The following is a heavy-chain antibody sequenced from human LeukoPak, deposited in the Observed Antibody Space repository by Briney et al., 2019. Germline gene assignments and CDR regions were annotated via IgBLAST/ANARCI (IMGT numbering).Heavy chain of an antibody. CDR2: ISYDGSNK. D-gene: IGHD3-10*01. CDR1: GFTFSSYG. V-gene: IGHV3-30*18. CDR3: AKERGFGELLLDY. J-gene: IGHJ4*02. Sequence: PGRSLRLSCAASGFTFSSYGMHWVRQAPGKGLEWVAVISYDGSNKYYADSVKGRFTISRDNSKNTLYLQMNSLRAEDTAVYYCAKERGFGELLLDYWGQGTLVTVSS.